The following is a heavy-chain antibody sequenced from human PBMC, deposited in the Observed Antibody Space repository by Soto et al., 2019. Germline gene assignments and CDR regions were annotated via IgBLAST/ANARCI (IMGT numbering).Heavy chain of an antibody. CDR1: GGSVSSGSYY. Sequence: SETLSLTCTVSGGSVSSGSYYWSWIRQPPGKGLEWIGYIYYSGSTNYNPSLKSRVTISVDTSKNQFSLKLSSVTAADTAVYYCARDTSLHRPYSSSWHPFDPWGQGTLVTVSS. D-gene: IGHD6-13*01. CDR2: IYYSGST. J-gene: IGHJ5*02. CDR3: ARDTSLHRPYSSSWHPFDP. V-gene: IGHV4-61*01.